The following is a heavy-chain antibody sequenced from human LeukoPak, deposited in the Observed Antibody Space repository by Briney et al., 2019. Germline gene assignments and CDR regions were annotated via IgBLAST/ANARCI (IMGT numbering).Heavy chain of an antibody. CDR1: GFTFSNDW. J-gene: IGHJ3*02. V-gene: IGHV3-15*07. CDR3: TTGGNVMVAGTRAFDI. D-gene: IGHD6-19*01. Sequence: PGGSLRLSCAASGFTFSNDWMNWVRQAPGKGLEWVGRIKSNIDGGATDYAAPVKGRFTISRDDSKNTLYLQMNSLKTEDTAVYYCTTGGNVMVAGTRAFDIWGQGTMVIVSS. CDR2: IKSNIDGGAT.